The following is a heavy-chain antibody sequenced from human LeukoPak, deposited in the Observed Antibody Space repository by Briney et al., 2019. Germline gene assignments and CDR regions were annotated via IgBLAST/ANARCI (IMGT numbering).Heavy chain of an antibody. Sequence: SETLSLTCAVYGGSFSGYYWSWIRQPPGKGLEWIGEINHSGSTNYNPSLKSRVTISVDTSKNQFSLKLSSVTAADTAVHYCARRRYYYGSGSYYGNNWFDPWGQGTLVTVSS. J-gene: IGHJ5*02. V-gene: IGHV4-34*01. CDR1: GGSFSGYY. CDR3: ARRRYYYGSGSYYGNNWFDP. D-gene: IGHD3-10*01. CDR2: INHSGST.